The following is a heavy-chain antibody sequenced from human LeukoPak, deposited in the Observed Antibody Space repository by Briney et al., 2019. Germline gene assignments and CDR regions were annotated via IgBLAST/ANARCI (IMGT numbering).Heavy chain of an antibody. Sequence: ASVKVSCKASGYTFTGYYMHWVRQAPGQGLEWMGWINPNSGGTNYAQKFQGRVTMTTDTSTGTAYMELRSLRSDDTAVYYCAREGGSYPTIAFDIWGQGTMVTVSS. D-gene: IGHD1-26*01. CDR3: AREGGSYPTIAFDI. CDR2: INPNSGGT. V-gene: IGHV1-2*02. CDR1: GYTFTGYY. J-gene: IGHJ3*02.